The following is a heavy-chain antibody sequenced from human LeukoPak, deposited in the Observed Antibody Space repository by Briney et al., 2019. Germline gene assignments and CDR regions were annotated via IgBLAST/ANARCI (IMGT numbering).Heavy chain of an antibody. CDR1: GYSISSGYY. CDR3: ARDRVIITAGYYYYYYMDV. Sequence: SETLSLTCTVSGYSISSGYYWGWIRQPPGKGLEWIGSIYHSGSTYYNPSLKSRVTISVDTSKNQFSLKLSSVTAADTAVYYCARDRVIITAGYYYYYYMDVWGKGTTVTISS. J-gene: IGHJ6*03. D-gene: IGHD3-9*01. V-gene: IGHV4-38-2*02. CDR2: IYHSGST.